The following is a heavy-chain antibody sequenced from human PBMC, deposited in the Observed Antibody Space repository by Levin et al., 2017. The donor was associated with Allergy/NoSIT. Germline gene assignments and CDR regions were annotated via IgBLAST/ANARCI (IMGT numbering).Heavy chain of an antibody. CDR2: ISGGGGST. J-gene: IGHJ4*02. Sequence: SLKISCAASGFTFSSYVMIWVRQAPGKGLEWVSAISGGGGSTYYADSVKGRFTISRDNSQNTLYLQINSLRAEDTAVYYCARPIAASRYYFDCWGQGTLVTVSS. CDR1: GFTFSSYV. V-gene: IGHV3-23*01. CDR3: ARPIAASRYYFDC.